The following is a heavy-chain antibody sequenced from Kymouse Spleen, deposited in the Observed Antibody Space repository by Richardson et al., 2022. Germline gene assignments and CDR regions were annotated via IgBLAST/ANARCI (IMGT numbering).Heavy chain of an antibody. J-gene: IGHJ6*02. V-gene: IGHV3-73*02. CDR2: IRSKANSYAT. CDR3: TRLRITGTTNYGMDV. Sequence: EVQLVESGGGLVQPGGSLKLSCAASGFTFSGSAMHWVRQASGKGLEWVGRIRSKANSYATAYAASVKGRFTISRDDSKNTAYLQMNSLKTEDTAVYYCTRLRITGTTNYGMDVWGQGTTVTVSS. CDR1: GFTFSGSA. D-gene: IGHD1-7*01.